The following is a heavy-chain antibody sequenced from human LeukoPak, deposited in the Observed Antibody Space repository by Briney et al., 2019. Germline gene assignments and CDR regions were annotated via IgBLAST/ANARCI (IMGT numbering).Heavy chain of an antibody. Sequence: GGSLRLSCAASEFSVGSNYMTWVRQAPGKGLEWVSLIYSGGSTYYADSVKGRFTISRDNSKNTLYLQMNSLRAEDTAVYYCASGSYEEYYFDYWGQGTLVTVSS. V-gene: IGHV3-66*01. CDR1: EFSVGSNY. CDR2: IYSGGST. D-gene: IGHD1-26*01. J-gene: IGHJ4*02. CDR3: ASGSYEEYYFDY.